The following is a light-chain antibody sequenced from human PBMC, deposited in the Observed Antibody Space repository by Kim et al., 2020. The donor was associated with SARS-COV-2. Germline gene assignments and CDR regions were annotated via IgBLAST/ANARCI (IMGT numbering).Light chain of an antibody. J-gene: IGLJ2*01. CDR1: KLVDKY. CDR3: QAWDSSTYVV. V-gene: IGLV3-1*01. CDR2: QDS. Sequence: SYELTQPPSVSVSPGQTASITCSGDKLVDKYACWYQQKPGQSPVLVIYQDSKRPSGIPERFSGSNSGNTATLTISGTQAMDEADYYCQAWDSSTYVVFGG.